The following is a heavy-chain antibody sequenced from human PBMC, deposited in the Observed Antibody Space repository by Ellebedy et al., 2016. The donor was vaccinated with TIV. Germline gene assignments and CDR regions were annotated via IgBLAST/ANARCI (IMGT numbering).Heavy chain of an antibody. CDR2: ISRNGGST. V-gene: IGHV3-64D*09. CDR3: AKGEAVGTIDY. Sequence: GESLKISCSASGFAFSIYAMHWVRQAPGKGLEYVSAISRNGGSTYYADSVKGRFTISRDNSKNTMYLQMSSLRAKDTAVYFCAKGEAVGTIDYWGQGNLVTVSS. J-gene: IGHJ4*02. CDR1: GFAFSIYA. D-gene: IGHD1-26*01.